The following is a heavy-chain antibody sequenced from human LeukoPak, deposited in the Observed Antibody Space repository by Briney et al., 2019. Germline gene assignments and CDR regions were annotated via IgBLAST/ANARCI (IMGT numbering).Heavy chain of an antibody. Sequence: AGGSLRLSCAASGFSFSIYAMSWARQAPGKGLEWVSTISAGGDTTYYADSVKGRFTISRDNSKNTLYVQIKSVRADDTAIYYCAKGPRGDCSGGSCPGDSWGQGTLVTVSS. CDR2: ISAGGDTT. D-gene: IGHD2-15*01. V-gene: IGHV3-23*01. J-gene: IGHJ4*02. CDR3: AKGPRGDCSGGSCPGDS. CDR1: GFSFSIYA.